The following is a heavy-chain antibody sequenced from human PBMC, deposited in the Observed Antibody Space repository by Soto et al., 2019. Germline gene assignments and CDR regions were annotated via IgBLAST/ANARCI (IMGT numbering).Heavy chain of an antibody. CDR3: AKEPGT. J-gene: IGHJ5*02. CDR1: GFTFSSYG. D-gene: IGHD1-1*01. CDR2: ISYDGSNK. Sequence: QVQLVESGGGVVQPGRSLRLSCAASGFTFSSYGMHWVRQAPGKGLEWVAVISYDGSNKYYADSVKGRFTISRDNSKNTLYLQMNSLRAEDTAVYYCAKEPGTWGQGTLVTVSS. V-gene: IGHV3-30*18.